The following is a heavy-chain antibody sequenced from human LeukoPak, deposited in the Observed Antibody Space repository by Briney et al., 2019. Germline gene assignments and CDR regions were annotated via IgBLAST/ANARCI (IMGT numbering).Heavy chain of an antibody. CDR2: INHTGST. V-gene: IGHV4-34*01. Sequence: SETLSLTCAVYGGSFSGYYWTWFRQPPGKRLEWIGEINHTGSTNYNLSLKSRVTMSIDPSKNQFSLNLSSVTAADTAIYYCARLPGVVDFDSWGQGTLVTVSS. J-gene: IGHJ4*02. CDR1: GGSFSGYY. CDR3: ARLPGVVDFDS. D-gene: IGHD2-21*01.